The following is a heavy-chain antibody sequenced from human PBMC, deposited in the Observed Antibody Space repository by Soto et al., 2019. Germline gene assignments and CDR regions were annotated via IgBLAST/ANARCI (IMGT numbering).Heavy chain of an antibody. J-gene: IGHJ5*02. D-gene: IGHD3-10*01. CDR2: IHYSGST. Sequence: QVQLQESGPGLVKPSETLSLTCTVSGGSISSYYWTWIRQPPGKGLEWIGYIHYSGSTNYKPSLRSRVTISVDTSKNQFSLKLSSVPAADTAVYYCARLGTYGSGSYVWENGFDPWGQGTLVTVSS. V-gene: IGHV4-59*08. CDR1: GGSISSYY. CDR3: ARLGTYGSGSYVWENGFDP.